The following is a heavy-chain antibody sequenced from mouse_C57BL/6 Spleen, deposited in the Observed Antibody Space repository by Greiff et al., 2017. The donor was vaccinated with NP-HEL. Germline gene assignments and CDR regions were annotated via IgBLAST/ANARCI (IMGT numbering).Heavy chain of an antibody. CDR3: AREEGYVPTWFAY. Sequence: EVKLVESGGGLVKPGGSLKLSCAASGFTFSSYTMSWVRQTPEKRLEWVATISGGGGNTYYPDSVKGRFTISRDNAKNTLYLQMSSLRSEDTALYYCAREEGYVPTWFAYWGQGTLVTVSA. J-gene: IGHJ3*01. V-gene: IGHV5-9*01. D-gene: IGHD2-2*01. CDR1: GFTFSSYT. CDR2: ISGGGGNT.